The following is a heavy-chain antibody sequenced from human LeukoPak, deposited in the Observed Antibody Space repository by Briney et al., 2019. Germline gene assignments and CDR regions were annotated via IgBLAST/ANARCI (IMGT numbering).Heavy chain of an antibody. J-gene: IGHJ4*02. V-gene: IGHV3-23*01. CDR2: ISGSGGST. D-gene: IGHD3-3*01. CDR1: GFTFSSYA. Sequence: GGSLRLSCAASGFTFSSYAMSWVRQAPGKGLEWVSAISGSGGSTYYADSVKGRFTISRDNSKNTLYLQMNSLRAEDTAVYYCSKEGDDFWSGYPFDYWGQGTLVTVSS. CDR3: SKEGDDFWSGYPFDY.